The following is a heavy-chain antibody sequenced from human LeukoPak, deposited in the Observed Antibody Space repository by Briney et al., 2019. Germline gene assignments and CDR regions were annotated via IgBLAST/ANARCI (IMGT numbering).Heavy chain of an antibody. V-gene: IGHV3-9*01. CDR1: GFTFDDYA. Sequence: SGGSLRLSCAASGFTFDDYAMHWVRQGPGKGLEWVSGIRWDSGSIGYADSVKGRFTISRDNAKNSLYLQMNSLRAEDTALYYCARSDGYGLVGIWGQGTMVTVSS. CDR2: IRWDSGSI. CDR3: ARSDGYGLVGI. J-gene: IGHJ3*02. D-gene: IGHD3-10*01.